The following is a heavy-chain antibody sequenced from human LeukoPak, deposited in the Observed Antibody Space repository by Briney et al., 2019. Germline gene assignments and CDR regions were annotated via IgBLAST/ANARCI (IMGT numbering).Heavy chain of an antibody. D-gene: IGHD2-15*01. Sequence: GGSLRLSCAASGSTFSSYWMSWVRQAPGKGLEWVANTKQDGSEKYYVDSVKGRFTISRDNAKNSLYLQMNSLRAEDTAVYYCARGYCSGGSCFDYWGQGTLVTVSS. CDR2: TKQDGSEK. V-gene: IGHV3-7*04. J-gene: IGHJ4*02. CDR3: ARGYCSGGSCFDY. CDR1: GSTFSSYW.